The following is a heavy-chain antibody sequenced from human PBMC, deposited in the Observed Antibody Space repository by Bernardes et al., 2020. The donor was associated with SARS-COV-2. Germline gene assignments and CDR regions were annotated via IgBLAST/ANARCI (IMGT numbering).Heavy chain of an antibody. CDR1: GFTFSTYA. D-gene: IGHD3-16*01. V-gene: IGHV3-23*01. CDR2: ISHSGGST. Sequence: GGSLRLSCAASGFTFSTYAMTWVRQAPGKGLEWISGISHSGGSTDYAGSVKGRFTISRDNSRNTVYLQMNSLRAEDTAVYDCAKKYEYAWGSHYFFNSWGQGTLVTVSS. CDR3: AKKYEYAWGSHYFFNS. J-gene: IGHJ4*02.